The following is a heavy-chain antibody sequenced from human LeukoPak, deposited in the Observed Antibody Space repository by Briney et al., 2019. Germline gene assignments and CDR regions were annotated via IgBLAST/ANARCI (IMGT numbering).Heavy chain of an antibody. Sequence: PGGSLRLSCAASGFTFSNAWMSWVRQAPGKGLEWVGRIKSKTDGGTTDYAAPVKGRFTISRDDSKTTLYLQMNSLKTEDTAVYYCTTSTTVTAYWYFDLWGRGTLVTVSS. V-gene: IGHV3-15*01. J-gene: IGHJ2*01. CDR2: IKSKTDGGTT. CDR3: TTSTTVTAYWYFDL. D-gene: IGHD4-17*01. CDR1: GFTFSNAW.